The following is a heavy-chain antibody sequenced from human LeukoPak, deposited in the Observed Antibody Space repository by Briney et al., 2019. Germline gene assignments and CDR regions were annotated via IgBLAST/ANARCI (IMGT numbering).Heavy chain of an antibody. J-gene: IGHJ4*02. D-gene: IGHD3-22*01. V-gene: IGHV4-39*07. CDR3: ARATLEVYSSGYFGY. Sequence: TSSETLSLTCTVSGGSISSSSYYWGWIRQPPGQGLEWIGSIYYSGSTYYNPSLKSRVTISVDTSKNQFSLKLSSVTAADTAVYYCARATLEVYSSGYFGYWGQGTLVTVSS. CDR2: IYYSGST. CDR1: GGSISSSSYY.